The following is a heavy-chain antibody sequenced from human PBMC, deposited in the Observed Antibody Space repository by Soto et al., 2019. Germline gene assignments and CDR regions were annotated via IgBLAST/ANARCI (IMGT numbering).Heavy chain of an antibody. CDR1: GFTFSSFA. J-gene: IGHJ4*02. V-gene: IGHV3-23*01. CDR2: INRMDGST. CDR3: AKNYYFDN. Sequence: EVQLLESGGGSIQPGGSLRLSCVASGFTFSSFAMSWVRQAPGKGLEWVSSINRMDGSTYYADSVKGRLTISRDNSKNTLYLQMYSLRAEDTAVYYCAKNYYFDNWGQGTLVIVSS.